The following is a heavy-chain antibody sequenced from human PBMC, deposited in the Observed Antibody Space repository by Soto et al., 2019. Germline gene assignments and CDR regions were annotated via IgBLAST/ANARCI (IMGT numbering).Heavy chain of an antibody. CDR3: ARGGPNYYDSSGYYAYFDY. J-gene: IGHJ4*02. CDR1: GYTFTGYY. D-gene: IGHD3-22*01. Sequence: ASVKVSFKASGYTFTGYYMHWVRHAPGQVLEWMGWINPNSGGTNYAQKFQGWVTMTRDTSISTAYMELSRLRSDDTAVYYCARGGPNYYDSSGYYAYFDYWGQGTLVTVSS. CDR2: INPNSGGT. V-gene: IGHV1-2*04.